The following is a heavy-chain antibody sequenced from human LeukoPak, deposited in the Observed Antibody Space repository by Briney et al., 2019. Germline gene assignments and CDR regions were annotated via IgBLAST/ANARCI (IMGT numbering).Heavy chain of an antibody. V-gene: IGHV4-59*11. CDR3: ARTSYHYNSGDYGWYFDY. Sequence: PSETLSLTCTVSGGSISIQYWSLIRQPPGKGLEWIGYIYYSGITKYSPSLKSRVTISVDTSKNQFSLRLTSVTAADTAVYYCARTSYHYNSGDYGWYFDYWGQGTLVTVSA. J-gene: IGHJ4*02. D-gene: IGHD3-10*01. CDR1: GGSISIQY. CDR2: IYYSGIT.